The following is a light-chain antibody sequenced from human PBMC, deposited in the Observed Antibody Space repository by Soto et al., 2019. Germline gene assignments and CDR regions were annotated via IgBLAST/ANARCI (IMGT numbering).Light chain of an antibody. V-gene: IGLV1-40*01. CDR1: SSNIGANYD. Sequence: QSALSQPPSVSGAPGQRITISCTGSSSNIGANYDVHWYRQLPGTAPKLLIYGDNNRPSGVPDRFSGSKSGTSASLAITGLQAEDEAEYYCQSYDSSLNRVFGTGT. CDR2: GDN. J-gene: IGLJ1*01. CDR3: QSYDSSLNRV.